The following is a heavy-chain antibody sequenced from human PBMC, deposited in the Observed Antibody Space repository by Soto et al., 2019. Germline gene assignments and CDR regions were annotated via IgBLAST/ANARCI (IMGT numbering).Heavy chain of an antibody. CDR1: GYTFTSYD. V-gene: IGHV1-8*01. D-gene: IGHD2-15*01. CDR2: MNPKSGNT. J-gene: IGHJ4*02. Sequence: QVQLVQSGAEVKKPGASVKVSCQSSGYTFTSYDITWVRQATGQGLEWMGWMNPKSGNTGYAQKFQGRVTMTRNTSISTAYMELSSLRSEDTAVYYCARVSRELGRFDYWGQGTLVTVSS. CDR3: ARVSRELGRFDY.